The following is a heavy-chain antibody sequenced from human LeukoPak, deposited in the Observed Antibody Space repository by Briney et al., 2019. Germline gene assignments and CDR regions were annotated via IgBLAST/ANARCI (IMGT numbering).Heavy chain of an antibody. CDR3: ARPITFGGIIVRFDL. CDR1: GYSYTTYW. D-gene: IGHD3-16*02. J-gene: IGHJ4*02. CDR2: IFPGDSNI. V-gene: IGHV5-51*01. Sequence: GESLKISCKASGYSYTTYWIGWVRQIPGKGLEWIGIIFPGDSNIRCSPSFQGQVTISADKSITTAYLQWSSLRASDTAMYYCARPITFGGIIVRFDLWGQGTLVTVSS.